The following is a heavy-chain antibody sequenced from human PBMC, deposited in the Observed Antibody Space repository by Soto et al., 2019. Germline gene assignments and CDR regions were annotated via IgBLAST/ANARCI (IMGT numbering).Heavy chain of an antibody. D-gene: IGHD4-17*01. CDR2: IYYSGST. J-gene: IGHJ3*02. CDR3: ARDQAYGVGAFDI. V-gene: IGHV4-59*01. Sequence: QVQLQESGPGLVKPSETLSLTCTVSGGSISRYYWSWIRQPPGKGLEWIGYIYYSGSTNYNPSLKSRVTISVDTSKNQFSLKLSSVTAADTAVYYCARDQAYGVGAFDIWGQGTMVTVSS. CDR1: GGSISRYY.